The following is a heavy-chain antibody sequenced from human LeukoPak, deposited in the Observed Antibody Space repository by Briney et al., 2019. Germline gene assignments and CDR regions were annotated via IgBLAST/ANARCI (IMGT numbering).Heavy chain of an antibody. D-gene: IGHD6-13*01. CDR3: ARARGIQDAFDI. CDR2: ISYDGSNK. J-gene: IGHJ3*02. Sequence: GGSLRLSCAASGFTFSSYAMHWVRQAPGKGLEWVAVISYDGSNKYYADSVKGRFTISRDNSKNTLYLQMNSLRAEDTAVYYCARARGIQDAFDIWGQGTMVTVSS. V-gene: IGHV3-30*04. CDR1: GFTFSSYA.